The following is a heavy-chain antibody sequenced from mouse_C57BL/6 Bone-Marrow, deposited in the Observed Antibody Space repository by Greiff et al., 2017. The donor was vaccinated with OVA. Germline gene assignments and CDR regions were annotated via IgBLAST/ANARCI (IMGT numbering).Heavy chain of an antibody. CDR1: GYSITSGYD. CDR2: ISYSGST. D-gene: IGHD1-1*01. CDR3: ARDYYGSSFAY. J-gene: IGHJ3*01. Sequence: EVQLVESGPGMVKPSQSLSLTCTVTGYSITSGYDWHWIRHFPGNKLEWMGYISYSGSTNYNPSLKSRISITHDTSKNHFFLKLNSVTTEDTATYYCARDYYGSSFAYWGQGTLVTVSA. V-gene: IGHV3-1*01.